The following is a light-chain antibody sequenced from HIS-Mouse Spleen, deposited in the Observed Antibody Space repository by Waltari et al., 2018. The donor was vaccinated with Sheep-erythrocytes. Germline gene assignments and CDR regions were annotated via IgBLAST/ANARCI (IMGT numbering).Light chain of an antibody. CDR3: QQSYSTPPKT. CDR1: QSISSY. CDR2: AAS. J-gene: IGKJ1*01. Sequence: DIQMTQSPSSLSASVGDRVTITCRASQSISSYLNWYQQKQGKAPKLLIYAASSLQSGVPSRFSGSGSGTDFTLTISSLQPEYFATYYCQQSYSTPPKTFGQGTKVEIK. V-gene: IGKV1-39*01.